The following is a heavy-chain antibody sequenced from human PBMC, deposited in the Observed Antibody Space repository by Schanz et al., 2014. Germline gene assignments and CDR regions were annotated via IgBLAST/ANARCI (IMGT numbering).Heavy chain of an antibody. Sequence: QVHLVQSGAEVKRPGASVKVSCKASEYSFTSYSMHWVRQAPGQRLEWMGWINTGSGDTKYSQNFQGRVTITRYTSASTAYMELSSLRSEDTAVYSCARGIGGYGANNYFDYWGQGTLVTVSS. V-gene: IGHV1-3*04. D-gene: IGHD5-12*01. CDR1: EYSFTSYS. J-gene: IGHJ4*02. CDR3: ARGIGGYGANNYFDY. CDR2: INTGSGDT.